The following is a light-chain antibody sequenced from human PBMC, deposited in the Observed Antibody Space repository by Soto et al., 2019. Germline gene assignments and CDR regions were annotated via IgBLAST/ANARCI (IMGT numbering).Light chain of an antibody. Sequence: QSVLTQPPSASGTPGQKVFISCSGSSSNIGGTNYAYWYQQLPGAAPKLLMHSNNLRPSGVPERISGSNFGTAASLAISGLRSEDEAVYYCASWDDRLGAVIFGGGTKLTVL. CDR2: SNN. CDR1: SSNIGGTNY. J-gene: IGLJ2*01. CDR3: ASWDDRLGAVI. V-gene: IGLV1-47*02.